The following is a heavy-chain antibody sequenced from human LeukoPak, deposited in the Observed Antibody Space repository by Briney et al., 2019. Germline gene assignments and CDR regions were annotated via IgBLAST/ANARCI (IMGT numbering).Heavy chain of an antibody. CDR1: GYTFSSYG. J-gene: IGHJ4*02. Sequence: ASVKVSCKTSGYTFSSYGISWVRQAPGQGLEWMGWISAYNGNTNYAQKLQGRVTMTTDTSTSTAYMELRSLRSDDTAVYYCARDIAAAGTTTFSYRGQGTLVTVSS. CDR3: ARDIAAAGTTTFSY. D-gene: IGHD6-13*01. CDR2: ISAYNGNT. V-gene: IGHV1-18*01.